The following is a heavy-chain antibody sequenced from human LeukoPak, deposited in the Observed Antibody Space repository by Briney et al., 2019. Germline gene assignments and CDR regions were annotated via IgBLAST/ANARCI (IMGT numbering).Heavy chain of an antibody. J-gene: IGHJ4*02. CDR1: GGSISSSSYY. V-gene: IGHV4-39*01. CDR2: IYYSGST. Sequence: SETLSLTCTVSGGSISSSSYYWGWIRQPPGKGLEWIGSIYYSGSTYYNPSLKSRVTISVDTSKNRFSLKLSSVIAADTAVYYCARVPTVTFFDYWGQGTLVTVSS. D-gene: IGHD4-17*01. CDR3: ARVPTVTFFDY.